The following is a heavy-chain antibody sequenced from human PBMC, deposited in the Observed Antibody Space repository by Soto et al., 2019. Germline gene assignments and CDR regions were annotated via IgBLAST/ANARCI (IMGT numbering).Heavy chain of an antibody. CDR1: GFTFSSYT. J-gene: IGHJ6*02. CDR2: ISSSSSTI. Sequence: GGSLRLSCAASGFTFSSYTMNWVRQAPGKGLEWISYISSSSSTIYYADSVKGRFTISRDNAKNSLYLQMNSLRDEDTAVYYCARDGGYDILTGYYYDMDVWGQGTTVTVSS. V-gene: IGHV3-48*02. CDR3: ARDGGYDILTGYYYDMDV. D-gene: IGHD3-9*01.